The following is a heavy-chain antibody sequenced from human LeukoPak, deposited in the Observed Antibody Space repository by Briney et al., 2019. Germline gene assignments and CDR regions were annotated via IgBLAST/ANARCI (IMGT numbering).Heavy chain of an antibody. V-gene: IGHV3-74*03. CDR1: GFTFTDYW. D-gene: IGHD2-2*01. Sequence: GGSLRLSCAASGFTFTDYWMHWVRQVAGKGLVWVSRINGDLTNTTYADSVKGRFTISRDNAKNTLYLQMNSLRAEDTAVYYCARAMPHDNWFNPWGQGSLITVSS. J-gene: IGHJ5*02. CDR2: INGDLTNT. CDR3: ARAMPHDNWFNP.